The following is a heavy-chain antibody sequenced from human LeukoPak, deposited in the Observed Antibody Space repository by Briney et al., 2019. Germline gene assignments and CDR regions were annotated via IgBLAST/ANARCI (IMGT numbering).Heavy chain of an antibody. CDR2: ISSSGSTI. J-gene: IGHJ4*02. V-gene: IGHV3-48*04. CDR1: GFTFNTYT. D-gene: IGHD3-9*01. Sequence: GGSLRLSCAASGFTFNTYTMNWVRQAPGKGLEWVSYISSSGSTIYYADSVKGRFTISRDNAKNSLYLQMNSLRAEDTAVYYCFVVYDILTGYDYWGQGTLVTVSS. CDR3: FVVYDILTGYDY.